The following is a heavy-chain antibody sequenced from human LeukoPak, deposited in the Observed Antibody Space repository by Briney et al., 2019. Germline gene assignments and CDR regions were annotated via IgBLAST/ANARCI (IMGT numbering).Heavy chain of an antibody. CDR1: GFTFSSYS. Sequence: GGSLRLSCAASGFTFSSYSMNWVRQAPGKGLEWVSSISSSSSYIYYADSVKDRFTIPRDNAKNSLYLQVNSLRAEDTAVYYCARENDYYGMDVWGQGTTVTVSS. CDR3: ARENDYYGMDV. J-gene: IGHJ6*02. V-gene: IGHV3-21*01. CDR2: ISSSSSYI.